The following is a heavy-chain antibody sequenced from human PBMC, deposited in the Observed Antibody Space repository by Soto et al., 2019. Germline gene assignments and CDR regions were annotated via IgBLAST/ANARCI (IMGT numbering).Heavy chain of an antibody. CDR1: GGTFSSYT. CDR2: IIPILGIA. V-gene: IGHV1-69*04. D-gene: IGHD6-19*01. CDR3: AREPGIAVAGTAATHYYYYYMDV. J-gene: IGHJ6*03. Sequence: SVKVSCKASGGTFSSYTISWVRQAPGQGLEWMGRIIPILGIANYAQKFQGRVTITADKSTSTAYMELSSLRSEDTAVYYCAREPGIAVAGTAATHYYYYYMDVWGKGTTVTVSS.